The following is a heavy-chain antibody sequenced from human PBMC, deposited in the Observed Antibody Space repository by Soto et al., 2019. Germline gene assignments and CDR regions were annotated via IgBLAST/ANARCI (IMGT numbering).Heavy chain of an antibody. CDR2: INPNSGGT. CDR3: ARVGRSGYAKHYYYGMDV. V-gene: IGHV1-2*02. J-gene: IGHJ6*02. Sequence: GASVKVSCKXSGYTFTGYYMHWVRQAPGQGLEWMGWINPNSGGTNYAQKFQGRVTMTRDTSISTAYMELSRLRSDDTAVYYCARVGRSGYAKHYYYGMDVWGQGTTVTVSS. CDR1: GYTFTGYY. D-gene: IGHD5-12*01.